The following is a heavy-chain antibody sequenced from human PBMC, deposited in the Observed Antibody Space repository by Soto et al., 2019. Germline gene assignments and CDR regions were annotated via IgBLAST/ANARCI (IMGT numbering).Heavy chain of an antibody. CDR2: IDSDDGKT. J-gene: IGHJ4*02. Sequence: VQLLEPGGGLIQPGGSLRLSCVASGFTFSSYAMNWVRQGPGTGLEWVEVIDSDDGKTYYANAMKGRFSISRDNSKNTLFLQMNSLRVEDTATYFCVKAGYTSGLLWGQGTLVTV. CDR1: GFTFSSYA. V-gene: IGHV3-23*01. D-gene: IGHD6-25*01. CDR3: VKAGYTSGLL.